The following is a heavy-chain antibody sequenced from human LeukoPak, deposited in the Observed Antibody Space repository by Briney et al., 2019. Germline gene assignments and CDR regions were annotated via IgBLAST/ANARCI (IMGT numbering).Heavy chain of an antibody. CDR1: GFTFSSYA. J-gene: IGHJ4*02. D-gene: IGHD1-26*01. CDR2: VSYDGSNK. Sequence: PGRSLRLSCAASGFTFSSYAMHWVRQAPGKGLEWVAVVSYDGSNKYYADSVKGRFTISRDNSKNTLYLQMNSLRAEDAAVYYCATIGDRRSGELYLIDYWGQGTLVTVSS. CDR3: ATIGDRRSGELYLIDY. V-gene: IGHV3-30-3*01.